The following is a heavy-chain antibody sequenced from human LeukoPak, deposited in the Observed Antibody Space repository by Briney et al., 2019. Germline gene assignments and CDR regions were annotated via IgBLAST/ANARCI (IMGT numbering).Heavy chain of an antibody. D-gene: IGHD3-22*01. Sequence: PGGSLRLSCAASGFTFSSYSMNWVRQAPGKGLEWVSGISGSGGSTYYVDSVKGRFTISRDNSKNTLYLQMNSLRAEDTAVYYCAKGSSGYPFGNWFDPWGQGTLVTVSS. CDR2: ISGSGGST. CDR3: AKGSSGYPFGNWFDP. V-gene: IGHV3-23*01. CDR1: GFTFSSYS. J-gene: IGHJ5*02.